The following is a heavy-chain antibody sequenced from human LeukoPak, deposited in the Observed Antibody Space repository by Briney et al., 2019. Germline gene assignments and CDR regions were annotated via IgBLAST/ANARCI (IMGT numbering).Heavy chain of an antibody. D-gene: IGHD3-9*01. CDR1: GFTFSSYA. CDR3: AKRRDYDILTGYYISPSFDY. Sequence: GGFLRLSCVASGFTFSSYAMSWVRQAPGKGLEWVSAISGSGGSTYYADSVKGRFTISRDNSKNTLYLQMNSLRAEDTAVYYCAKRRDYDILTGYYISPSFDYWGQGTLVTVSS. J-gene: IGHJ4*02. CDR2: ISGSGGST. V-gene: IGHV3-23*01.